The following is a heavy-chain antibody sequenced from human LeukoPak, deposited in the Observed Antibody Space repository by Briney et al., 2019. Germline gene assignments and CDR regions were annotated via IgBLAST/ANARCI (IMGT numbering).Heavy chain of an antibody. CDR2: ISSSSSTI. J-gene: IGHJ4*02. CDR1: GFTFSSYS. Sequence: PGGSLRLSCAASGFTFSSYSMNWVRQAPGKGLEWVSYISSSSSTIYYADSVKGRFTISRDNAKNSLYLQMNSLRAEDTAVYYCATFGDCSGGSCYAWGQGTLVTVSS. D-gene: IGHD2-15*01. V-gene: IGHV3-48*01. CDR3: ATFGDCSGGSCYA.